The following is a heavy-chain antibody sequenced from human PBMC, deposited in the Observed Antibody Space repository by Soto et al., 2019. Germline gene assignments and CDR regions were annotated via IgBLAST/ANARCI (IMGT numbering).Heavy chain of an antibody. D-gene: IGHD3-10*01. J-gene: IGHJ3*02. CDR1: GYSFNSYD. V-gene: IGHV1-18*01. CDR3: ARDGPMDRAFDI. CDR2: ISAYNGNT. Sequence: GASVKVSCKASGYSFNSYDIHWVRPAPGQRLEWMGWISAYNGNTNYAQNLQGRVTMTTDTSTSTAYMELRSLRSDDAAVYYCARDGPMDRAFDIWGQGTMVTVSS.